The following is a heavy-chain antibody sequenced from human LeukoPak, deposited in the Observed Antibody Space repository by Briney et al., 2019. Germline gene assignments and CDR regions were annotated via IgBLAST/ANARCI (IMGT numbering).Heavy chain of an antibody. CDR3: ATEVGCSSTSCYMGDY. J-gene: IGHJ4*02. Sequence: ASVKVSCKVSGYTLTELSMHWVRQAPGKGLEGMGGFYPEDGETIYAQKFQGRVTMTEDTSTDTAYMELSSLRSEDTAVYYCATEVGCSSTSCYMGDYWGQGTLVTVSS. CDR2: FYPEDGET. D-gene: IGHD2-2*01. V-gene: IGHV1-24*01. CDR1: GYTLTELS.